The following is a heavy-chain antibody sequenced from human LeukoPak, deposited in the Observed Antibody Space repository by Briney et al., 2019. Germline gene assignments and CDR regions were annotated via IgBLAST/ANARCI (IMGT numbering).Heavy chain of an antibody. V-gene: IGHV1-46*01. D-gene: IGHD4-23*01. CDR2: INPSGGST. CDR1: GYTFTSYY. CDR3: ARVNYGGNSAFDI. Sequence: ASVKVSCKASGYTFTSYYMHWVRQAPGQGLEWMGIINPSGGSTSYAQKFQGRVTMTRDMSTSTVYMELSSLRSEDTAVYYCARVNYGGNSAFDIWGQGSMVTVSS. J-gene: IGHJ3*02.